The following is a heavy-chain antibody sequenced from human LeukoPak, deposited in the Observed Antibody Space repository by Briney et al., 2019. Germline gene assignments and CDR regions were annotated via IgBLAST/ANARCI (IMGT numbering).Heavy chain of an antibody. D-gene: IGHD3-16*01. CDR1: GFTFSNYA. V-gene: IGHV3-30-3*01. Sequence: PGGSLRLSCAASGFTFSNYAMHWVRQAPGKGLEWVAVISYDGSNKYYADSVKGRFTISRGNAKNSLYLQMSNLRAEDTAVYFCARGGGLDVWGQGATVTVSS. CDR3: ARGGGLDV. J-gene: IGHJ6*02. CDR2: ISYDGSNK.